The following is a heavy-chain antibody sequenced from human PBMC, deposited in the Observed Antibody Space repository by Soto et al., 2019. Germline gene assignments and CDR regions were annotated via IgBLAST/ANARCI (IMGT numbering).Heavy chain of an antibody. CDR3: AREDYGGLIDY. D-gene: IGHD4-17*01. Sequence: TSETLSLTCTVSGGSIISYYWSWIRQPPGKGLEWIGYIYYSGSTNYNPSLKSRVTISVDTSKNQFSLKLSSVTAADTAVYYCAREDYGGLIDYWGQGTLVTVSS. V-gene: IGHV4-59*01. CDR2: IYYSGST. CDR1: GGSIISYY. J-gene: IGHJ4*02.